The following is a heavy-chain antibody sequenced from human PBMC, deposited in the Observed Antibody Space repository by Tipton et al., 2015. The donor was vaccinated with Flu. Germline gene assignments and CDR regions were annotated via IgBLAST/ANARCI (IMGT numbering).Heavy chain of an antibody. Sequence: TLSLTCAVSGDSIGSGAHYWSWIRQPAGKGLEWIGRIYTSGNTNYNPSLKTRVTISVDTSKNQFSLKLTSVTAADTAVYYCARDDGDYGSETYHYYYGMDVWGQGTTVTVSS. CDR1: GDSIGSGAHY. V-gene: IGHV4-61*02. CDR3: ARDDGDYGSETYHYYYGMDV. J-gene: IGHJ6*02. D-gene: IGHD3-10*01. CDR2: IYTSGNT.